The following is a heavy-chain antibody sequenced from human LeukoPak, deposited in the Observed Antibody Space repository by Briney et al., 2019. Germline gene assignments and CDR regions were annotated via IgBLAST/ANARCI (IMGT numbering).Heavy chain of an antibody. V-gene: IGHV1-18*01. CDR1: GYTFTSYG. CDR2: ISAYNGNT. Sequence: ASVTVSCKASGYTFTSYGISWVRQAPGQGLEWMGWISAYNGNTNYAQKLQGRVTMTTDTSTSTAYMELRSLRSDDTAVYYCARALDKCYYDSSGYTPLDYGRQGTLVTVSS. D-gene: IGHD3-22*01. J-gene: IGHJ4*02. CDR3: ARALDKCYYDSSGYTPLDY.